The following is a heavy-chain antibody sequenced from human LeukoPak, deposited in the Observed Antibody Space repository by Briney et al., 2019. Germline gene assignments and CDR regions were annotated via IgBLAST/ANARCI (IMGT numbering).Heavy chain of an antibody. CDR2: IIPIFGTA. D-gene: IGHD3-22*01. J-gene: IGHJ4*02. CDR3: ARESTDYYDSSGYYYGPVY. Sequence: SVKVSCKASGGTFSNYAINWVRQAPGQGLEWMGGIIPIFGTANYAQKFQGRVTITADESTSTAYMELSNLRSEDTAVYYCARESTDYYDSSGYYYGPVYWGQGTLVTVSS. CDR1: GGTFSNYA. V-gene: IGHV1-69*13.